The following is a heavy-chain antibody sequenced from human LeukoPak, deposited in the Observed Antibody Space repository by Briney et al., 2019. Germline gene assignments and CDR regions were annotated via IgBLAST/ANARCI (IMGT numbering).Heavy chain of an antibody. J-gene: IGHJ4*02. Sequence: GGSLRLSCAASGFTFSSYSMNWVRQAPGKELEWVSSISSSSSYIYYADSVKGRFTISRDNAKNSLYLKMNSLRVEDTAVYYCARADGAVAAIFDYWGQGNLVTVSS. CDR3: ARADGAVAAIFDY. V-gene: IGHV3-21*04. CDR2: ISSSSSYI. D-gene: IGHD6-19*01. CDR1: GFTFSSYS.